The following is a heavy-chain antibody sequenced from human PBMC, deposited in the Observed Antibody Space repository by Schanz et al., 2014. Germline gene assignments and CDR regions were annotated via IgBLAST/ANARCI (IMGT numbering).Heavy chain of an antibody. CDR3: AKDLPSDYYIAY. CDR2: IRYNGINE. V-gene: IGHV3-30*02. J-gene: IGHJ4*02. Sequence: VQLVESGGGLVEPGGSLGLSCAASGFTFSNYGLHWVRQAPGKGLEWVAFIRYNGINEYYADSVKGRFTISRDNSKNTLYLQMNSLRAEDTAVYYCAKDLPSDYYIAYWGQGTLVTVSS. CDR1: GFTFSNYG. D-gene: IGHD3-22*01.